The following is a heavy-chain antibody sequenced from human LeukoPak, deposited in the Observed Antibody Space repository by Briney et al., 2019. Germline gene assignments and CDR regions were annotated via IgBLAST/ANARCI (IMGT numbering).Heavy chain of an antibody. V-gene: IGHV3-7*01. CDR2: IKQDGSER. Sequence: GGSLRLSCEASGFSMSVYWMSWVRQAPGKGLEWVGNIKQDGSERNYVDSVKGRFTISRDNAKKSLYLQMNSLRAEDTAVYYCAKDWGAYYHFFDYWGQGTLVTVSS. CDR3: AKDWGAYYHFFDY. D-gene: IGHD3-22*01. J-gene: IGHJ4*02. CDR1: GFSMSVYW.